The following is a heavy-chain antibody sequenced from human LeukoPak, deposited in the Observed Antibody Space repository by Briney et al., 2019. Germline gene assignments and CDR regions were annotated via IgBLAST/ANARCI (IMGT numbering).Heavy chain of an antibody. Sequence: GGSLRLSCAASGFTFSSYSMNWVRQAPGKGLEWGSYISSSSSTIYYADSVKGRFTISRDNAKNSLYLQMNSLRDEDTAVYYCARDREVAVAGTGYNWFDPWGQGTLVTVSS. J-gene: IGHJ5*02. V-gene: IGHV3-48*02. CDR2: ISSSSSTI. D-gene: IGHD6-19*01. CDR1: GFTFSSYS. CDR3: ARDREVAVAGTGYNWFDP.